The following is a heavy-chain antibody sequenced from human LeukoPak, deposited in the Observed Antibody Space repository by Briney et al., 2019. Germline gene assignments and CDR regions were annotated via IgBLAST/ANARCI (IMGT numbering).Heavy chain of an antibody. J-gene: IGHJ4*02. V-gene: IGHV4-59*01. Sequence: SSETLSLTCTVSGGSISSYYWSWIRQPPGKGLEWIGYIYYSGSTNYNPSLKSRVTISVDTSKNQFSLKLSSVTAADTAVYYCARYMGLRDGYIIDYWGQGTLVTVSS. D-gene: IGHD5-24*01. CDR1: GGSISSYY. CDR2: IYYSGST. CDR3: ARYMGLRDGYIIDY.